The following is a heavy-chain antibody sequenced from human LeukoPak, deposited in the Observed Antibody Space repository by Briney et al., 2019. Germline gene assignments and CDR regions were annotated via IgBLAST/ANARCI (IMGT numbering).Heavy chain of an antibody. CDR1: GYTXTSYG. J-gene: IGHJ4*02. CDR3: ARTTSGCPDY. D-gene: IGHD6-19*01. V-gene: IGHV1-18*01. CDR2: ISTYNGDT. Sequence: ASVTVSCKASGYTXTSYGITWVRQAPGQGLEWMGWISTYNGDTNYAQKLQGRVTMTTDTSSTTSYMELRSLRSDDTAVYYCARTTSGCPDYWGQGTLVTVSS.